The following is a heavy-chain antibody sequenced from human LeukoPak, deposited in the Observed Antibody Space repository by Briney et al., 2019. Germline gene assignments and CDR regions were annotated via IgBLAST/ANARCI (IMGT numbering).Heavy chain of an antibody. J-gene: IGHJ4*02. V-gene: IGHV3-7*01. Sequence: PGGSLRLSCAASGFTFSSYAMSWVRQAPGKGLEWLAKIKQDGSETCHMDSVKGRFTISRDNAKNSLYLQMNSLRAEDTAVHYCAKYTGYYFDYWGQGILVTVPS. D-gene: IGHD2-2*02. CDR1: GFTFSSYA. CDR3: AKYTGYYFDY. CDR2: IKQDGSET.